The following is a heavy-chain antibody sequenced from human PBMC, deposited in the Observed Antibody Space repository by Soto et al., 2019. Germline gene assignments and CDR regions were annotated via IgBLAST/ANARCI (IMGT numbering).Heavy chain of an antibody. CDR3: TRGTRPISNGTGDD. CDR1: GFIFKMYW. Sequence: PGGSLRLSCSASGFIFKMYWMHWVRQSPGKGLVWISRIYNDGTYSDYADSVRGRFTISRDNVNDTLYLQMNNLRAEDSGLYYCTRGTRPISNGTGDDWGQGTKVTVSS. J-gene: IGHJ4*02. V-gene: IGHV3-74*01. D-gene: IGHD3-10*01. CDR2: IYNDGTYS.